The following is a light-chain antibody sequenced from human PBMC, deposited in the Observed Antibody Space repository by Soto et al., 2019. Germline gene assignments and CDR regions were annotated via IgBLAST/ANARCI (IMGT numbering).Light chain of an antibody. J-gene: IGLJ1*01. CDR1: INDVGTYNL. V-gene: IGLV2-23*02. CDR2: EVT. CDR3: CSYAGGGTYV. Sequence: QSVLTQPASVSGSPGQSITISWTGTINDVGTYNLVSWFQQHPGKAPKLMIYEVTERPSGVSNRFSGSKSGNAASLTISGLQAEDEADYHCCSYAGGGTYVFGTGTKVTVL.